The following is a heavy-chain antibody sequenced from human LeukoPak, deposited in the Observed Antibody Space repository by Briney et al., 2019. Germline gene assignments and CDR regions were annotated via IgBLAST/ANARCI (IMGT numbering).Heavy chain of an antibody. D-gene: IGHD5-18*01. Sequence: PGGSLRLSCAASGFTFSSYGMSWVRQAPWKGLEWVSTISGGGTSTYYADFVKGRFTISRDNSKNTLHLQMDSLRAEDTAVYYCANARYGYWGQGTLVTVSS. CDR2: ISGGGTST. J-gene: IGHJ4*02. CDR3: ANARYGY. V-gene: IGHV3-23*01. CDR1: GFTFSSYG.